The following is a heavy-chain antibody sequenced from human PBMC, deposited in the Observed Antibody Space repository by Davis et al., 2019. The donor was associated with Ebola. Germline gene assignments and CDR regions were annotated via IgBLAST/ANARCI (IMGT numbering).Heavy chain of an antibody. CDR1: GGSISSSSYY. D-gene: IGHD6-13*01. J-gene: IGHJ5*02. CDR3: ARGQFYGKSGSWFTGNWFDP. CDR2: IYYSGST. Sequence: SETLSLTCTVSGGSISSSSYYWSWIRQPPGKGLEWIGYIYYSGSTNYNPSLKSRVTISVDTSKNQFSLKLSSVTAADTAVYYCARGQFYGKSGSWFTGNWFDPWGQGTQVTVSS. V-gene: IGHV4-61*01.